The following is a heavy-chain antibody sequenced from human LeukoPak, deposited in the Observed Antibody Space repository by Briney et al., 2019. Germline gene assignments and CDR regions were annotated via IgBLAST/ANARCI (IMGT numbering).Heavy chain of an antibody. CDR1: GGSISSGSYY. CDR2: IYTSGST. D-gene: IGHD2-2*01. Sequence: PSQTLSLTCTVSGGSISSGSYYWSWIRQPAGKGLEWIGRIYTSGSTNYNPSLKSRVTISVDTSKNQFSLKLSSVTAADTAVYYCARLSARYQSLGYWGQGTLVIVSS. V-gene: IGHV4-61*02. J-gene: IGHJ4*02. CDR3: ARLSARYQSLGY.